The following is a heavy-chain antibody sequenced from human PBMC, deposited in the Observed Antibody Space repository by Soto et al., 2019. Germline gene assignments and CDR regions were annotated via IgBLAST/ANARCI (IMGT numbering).Heavy chain of an antibody. V-gene: IGHV1-18*01. J-gene: IGHJ5*02. Sequence: GASVKVSCKASGYTFTSYGISWVRQAPGQGLEWMGWISAYNGNTNYAQKLQGRVTMTTDTSTSTAYMELRSLRSDDTAVYYCAREVGYCSSTSCSNWFDPWGQGTLVTVS. CDR3: AREVGYCSSTSCSNWFDP. D-gene: IGHD2-2*03. CDR1: GYTFTSYG. CDR2: ISAYNGNT.